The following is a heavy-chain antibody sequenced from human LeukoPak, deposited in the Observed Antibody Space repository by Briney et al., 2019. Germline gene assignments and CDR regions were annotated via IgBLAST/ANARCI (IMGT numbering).Heavy chain of an antibody. V-gene: IGHV3-7*01. J-gene: IGHJ4*02. CDR3: ARDLAVALQGVDY. D-gene: IGHD6-19*01. CDR2: IKQDGSEK. CDR1: GFTFSSYW. Sequence: GGSLRLSCAASGFTFSSYWMSWVRQAPGKGLEWVANIKQDGSEKYYVDSVKGRFTISRDNAKNSLYLQMNSLRAEDTAVYYCARDLAVALQGVDYWGQGTLVTVSS.